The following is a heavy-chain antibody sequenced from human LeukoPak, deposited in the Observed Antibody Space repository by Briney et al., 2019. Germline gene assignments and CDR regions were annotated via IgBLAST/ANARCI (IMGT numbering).Heavy chain of an antibody. J-gene: IGHJ4*02. CDR1: GFTFSSYA. V-gene: IGHV3-23*01. CDR2: ISGSSGST. D-gene: IGHD3-9*01. Sequence: PGGSLRLSCAASGFTFSSYAMSWVRQAPGKGLEWVSAISGSSGSTYYADSVKGRFTISRDNSKNTLYLQMNSLRAEDTAVYSCAKLRRYDPPFDCWGQGTLVTVSS. CDR3: AKLRRYDPPFDC.